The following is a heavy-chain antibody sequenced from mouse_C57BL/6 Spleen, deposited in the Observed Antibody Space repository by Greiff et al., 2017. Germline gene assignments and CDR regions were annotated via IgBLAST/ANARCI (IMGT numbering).Heavy chain of an antibody. J-gene: IGHJ4*01. CDR3: ARRAYGTVQGDYAMDY. V-gene: IGHV1-80*01. CDR2: IYPGDGDT. Sequence: QVQLKESGAELVKPGASVKISCKASGYAFSSYWMNWVKQRPGKGLEWIGQIYPGDGDTNYNGKFKGKATLTADKSSSTAYMQLSSLTSEDSAVYFCARRAYGTVQGDYAMDYWGQGTSVTVSS. D-gene: IGHD1-1*01. CDR1: GYAFSSYW.